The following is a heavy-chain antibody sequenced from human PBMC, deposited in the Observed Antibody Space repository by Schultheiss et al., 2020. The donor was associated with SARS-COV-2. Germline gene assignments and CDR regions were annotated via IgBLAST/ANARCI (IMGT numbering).Heavy chain of an antibody. CDR3: ARVVLGYCSSTSCHSYYYMDV. V-gene: IGHV3-30*01. CDR2: ISYDGSNK. J-gene: IGHJ6*03. CDR1: GFTFSSYA. Sequence: GGFLRLSCAASGFTFSSYAMHWVRQAPGKGLEWVAVISYDGSNKYYADSVKGRFTISRDNSKNTLYLQMNSLRAEDTAVYYCARVVLGYCSSTSCHSYYYMDVWGKGTTVTVAS. D-gene: IGHD2-2*01.